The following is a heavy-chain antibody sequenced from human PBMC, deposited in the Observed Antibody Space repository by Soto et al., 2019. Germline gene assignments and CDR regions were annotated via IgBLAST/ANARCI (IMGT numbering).Heavy chain of an antibody. CDR3: TKDRHPDGIWSFDC. Sequence: QLLESGGNLVQPGGSLRLSCAAAGFTFSTYTMSWVRQAPGKGPEWVAGFYGGGSTSTFYADSVKGRFTISSDKSKTMLFLQMNGLRAEDTAVYYCTKDRHPDGIWSFDCWGQGPLVTVSS. D-gene: IGHD3-3*01. CDR2: FYGGGSTST. J-gene: IGHJ4*02. CDR1: GFTFSTYT. V-gene: IGHV3-23*01.